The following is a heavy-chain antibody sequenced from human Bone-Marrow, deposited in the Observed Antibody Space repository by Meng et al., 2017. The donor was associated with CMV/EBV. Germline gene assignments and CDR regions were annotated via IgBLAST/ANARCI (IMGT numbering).Heavy chain of an antibody. CDR1: GFTFSSYA. CDR3: AKDAAGPAMVAAAGTGWFDP. V-gene: IGHV3-23*03. CDR2: IYSGGSST. Sequence: GESLKISCAASGFTFSSYAMSWVRQAPGKGLEWVSVIYSGGSSTYYADSVKGRFTISRDNSKNTLYLQMNSLRAEDTAVYYCAKDAAGPAMVAAAGTGWFDPWGQGTLVTVSS. J-gene: IGHJ5*02. D-gene: IGHD6-13*01.